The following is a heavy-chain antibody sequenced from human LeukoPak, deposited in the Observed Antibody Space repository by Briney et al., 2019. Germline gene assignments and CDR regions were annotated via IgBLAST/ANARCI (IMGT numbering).Heavy chain of an antibody. J-gene: IGHJ5*02. CDR3: ARDRCTSTSCYTRRIDP. V-gene: IGHV4-38-2*02. CDR1: GYSISSGYY. CDR2: IYHSGST. D-gene: IGHD2-2*02. Sequence: SETLSPTCTVSGYSISSGYYWGWIRQPPGKGLEWIGSIYHSGSTYYNPSLKSRVTISVDRSKNQFSLKLSSVTAADTAVYYCARDRCTSTSCYTRRIDPWGQGTLVTVSS.